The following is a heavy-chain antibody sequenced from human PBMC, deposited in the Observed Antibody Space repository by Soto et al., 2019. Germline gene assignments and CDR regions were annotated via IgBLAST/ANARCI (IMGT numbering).Heavy chain of an antibody. V-gene: IGHV1-24*01. CDR1: GYTLTELS. J-gene: IGHJ4*02. CDR2: FDPEDGET. D-gene: IGHD3-22*01. CDR3: ATDLAGVVVITWNY. Sequence: ASVKVSCKVSGYTLTELSMHWVRQAPGKGLEWMGGFDPEDGETIYAQKFQGRVTMTEDTCTDTAYMELSSLRSEDTAVYYCATDLAGVVVITWNYWGQGTLVTVSS.